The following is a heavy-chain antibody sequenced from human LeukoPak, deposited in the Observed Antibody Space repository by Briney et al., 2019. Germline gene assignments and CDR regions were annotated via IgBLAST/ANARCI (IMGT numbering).Heavy chain of an antibody. D-gene: IGHD6-13*01. Sequence: GESLKISCKGSGYSFTSYWIGWVRQMPGKGLEWMGIIYPGDSDTRYSPSFQGQVTISADKSISTAYLQWSSLKASDTAMYYCARQFTVGSSSWYDAFDIWGQGTMVTVSS. CDR2: IYPGDSDT. J-gene: IGHJ3*02. CDR3: ARQFTVGSSSWYDAFDI. CDR1: GYSFTSYW. V-gene: IGHV5-51*01.